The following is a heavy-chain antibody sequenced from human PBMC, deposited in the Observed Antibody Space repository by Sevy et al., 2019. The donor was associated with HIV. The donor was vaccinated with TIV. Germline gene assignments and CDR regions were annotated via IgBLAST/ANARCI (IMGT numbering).Heavy chain of an antibody. D-gene: IGHD3-22*01. CDR1: GYRFYSYG. V-gene: IGHV1-18*01. CDR2: ISGYNDNT. Sequence: ASVKVSCTASGYRFYSYGISWVRQAPGQGLEWMGWISGYNDNTKHSEKFRGRVTMTTDTSTNTASMELRSLRSDDTAIYYCARDWRYFDRTGYYLDYWGQGTLVTVSS. CDR3: ARDWRYFDRTGYYLDY. J-gene: IGHJ4*02.